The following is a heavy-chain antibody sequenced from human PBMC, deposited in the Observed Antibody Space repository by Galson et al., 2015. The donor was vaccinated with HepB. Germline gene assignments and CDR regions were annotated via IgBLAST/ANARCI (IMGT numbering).Heavy chain of an antibody. J-gene: IGHJ4*02. Sequence: SVKVSCKASGYTFTSYGINWVRQAPGQGLEWMGWISAYIGNTNYAQKLQGRVTMTTDTSTSTAYMELRSLRSDDTAVYYCAYDSSGYSYYFDYWGQGTLVTVSS. V-gene: IGHV1-18*04. CDR2: ISAYIGNT. D-gene: IGHD3-22*01. CDR1: GYTFTSYG. CDR3: AYDSSGYSYYFDY.